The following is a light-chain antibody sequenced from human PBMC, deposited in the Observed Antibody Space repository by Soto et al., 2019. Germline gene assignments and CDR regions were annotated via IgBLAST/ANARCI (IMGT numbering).Light chain of an antibody. Sequence: EIVMTQSPATLSLSPGERATLSCRASQRVSSSYLSWYQQKPGQAPRLLIYGASIRATGIPARFSGSGSGTAFTLTISSLQPEDFAVYYCQQDYNLPWTFGQGTKVEIK. CDR3: QQDYNLPWT. CDR1: QRVSSSY. J-gene: IGKJ1*01. V-gene: IGKV3D-7*01. CDR2: GAS.